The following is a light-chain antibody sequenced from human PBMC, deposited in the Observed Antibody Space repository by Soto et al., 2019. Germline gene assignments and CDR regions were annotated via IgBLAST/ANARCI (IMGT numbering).Light chain of an antibody. J-gene: IGLJ1*01. Sequence: QSALTQPASMSGSPGQSVTISCAGTSSDIGGYNYGSWYQHHPGTAPKLIIYDVSSRPSGVSHRFSASKSGNTASLTISGLQAEDEADYYCSSFSVASPLFGTGTKLTVL. CDR2: DVS. CDR1: SSDIGGYNY. CDR3: SSFSVASPL. V-gene: IGLV2-14*01.